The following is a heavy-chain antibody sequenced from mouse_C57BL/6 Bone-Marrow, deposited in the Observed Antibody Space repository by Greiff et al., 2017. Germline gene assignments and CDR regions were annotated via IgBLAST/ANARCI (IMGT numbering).Heavy chain of an antibody. V-gene: IGHV1-64*01. J-gene: IGHJ1*03. CDR1: GYTFTSSW. Sequence: QVQLQQPGAELVKPGASVKLSCKASGYTFTSSWMHWVKQRPGQGLEWIGMIHPNSGSTNYNEKFKSKATLTADKSSSTAYMQLSSLTSEDSAVYYCARRPLYYDYDGWYFDVWGTGTTVTVSS. D-gene: IGHD2-4*01. CDR2: IHPNSGST. CDR3: ARRPLYYDYDGWYFDV.